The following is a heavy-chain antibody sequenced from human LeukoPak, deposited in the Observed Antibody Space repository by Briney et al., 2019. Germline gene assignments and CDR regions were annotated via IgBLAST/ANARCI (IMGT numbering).Heavy chain of an antibody. Sequence: GASVTVSCKASGYTFTGYYMHWVRQAPGQGLEWMGWINPNSGGTNYAQKFQGRVTMTRDTSISTAYMELSRLRSDDTAVYYCARESFGYSGYPPAQKQQVQFDYWGQGTLVTVSS. CDR3: ARESFGYSGYPPAQKQQVQFDY. CDR2: INPNSGGT. D-gene: IGHD5-12*01. CDR1: GYTFTGYY. J-gene: IGHJ4*02. V-gene: IGHV1-2*02.